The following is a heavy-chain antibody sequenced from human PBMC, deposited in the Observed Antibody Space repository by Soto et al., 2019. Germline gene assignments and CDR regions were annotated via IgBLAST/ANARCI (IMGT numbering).Heavy chain of an antibody. J-gene: IGHJ4*02. D-gene: IGHD3-9*01. Sequence: GASVKVSCKASGGTFSSYTISWVRQAPGQGLEWMGRIIPILGIANYAQKFQGRVTITADKSTSTAYMELSSLRSEDTAVYYCAGTYYDILTGYYRFDYWGQGTLVTVSS. V-gene: IGHV1-69*02. CDR2: IIPILGIA. CDR3: AGTYYDILTGYYRFDY. CDR1: GGTFSSYT.